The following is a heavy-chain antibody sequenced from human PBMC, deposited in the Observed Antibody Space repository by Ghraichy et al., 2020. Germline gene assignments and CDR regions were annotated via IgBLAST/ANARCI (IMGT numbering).Heavy chain of an antibody. CDR3: ARAAAGTETNYFDY. Sequence: SETLSLTCTVSGGSISSGDYYWSWIRQPPGKGLEWIGYIYYSGSTYYNPSLKSRVTISVDTSKNQFSLKLSSVTAADTAVYYCARAAAGTETNYFDYWGQGTLVTVSS. D-gene: IGHD6-13*01. CDR1: GGSISSGDYY. CDR2: IYYSGST. V-gene: IGHV4-30-4*01. J-gene: IGHJ4*02.